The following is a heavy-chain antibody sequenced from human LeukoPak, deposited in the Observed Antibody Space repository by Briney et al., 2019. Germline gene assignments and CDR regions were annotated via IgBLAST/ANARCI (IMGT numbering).Heavy chain of an antibody. CDR2: ISSSSSHI. CDR3: ARISRNYYHMDV. V-gene: IGHV3-21*01. CDR1: GSIFSTYS. J-gene: IGHJ6*03. Sequence: GGSLRLSCAASGSIFSTYSMNWVHQAPGKGLEWVSSISSSSSHIYYADSVKGRFTISRDNAKNSLYLQMNSLRAEDTAVYYCARISRNYYHMDVWGKGTTVTVSS.